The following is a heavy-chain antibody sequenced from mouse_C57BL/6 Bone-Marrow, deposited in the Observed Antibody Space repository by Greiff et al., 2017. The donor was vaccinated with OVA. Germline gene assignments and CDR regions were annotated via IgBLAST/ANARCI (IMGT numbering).Heavy chain of an antibody. Sequence: VQLKESGAELVKPGASVKLSCTASGFNIKDYYMHWVKQRTEQGLEWIGRIDPEDGETKYAPQFQGKATITADTSSNTAYLQLSSLTSEDTAVYYCARGSYYYGSSPWGQGTSVAVSS. V-gene: IGHV14-2*01. D-gene: IGHD1-1*01. CDR3: ARGSYYYGSSP. CDR2: IDPEDGET. J-gene: IGHJ4*01. CDR1: GFNIKDYY.